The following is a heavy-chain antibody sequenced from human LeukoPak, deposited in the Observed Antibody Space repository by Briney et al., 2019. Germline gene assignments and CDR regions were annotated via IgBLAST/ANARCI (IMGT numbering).Heavy chain of an antibody. D-gene: IGHD3-10*01. CDR3: ARDCRESHLDY. J-gene: IGHJ4*02. CDR2: KWYDGSNK. V-gene: IGHV3-33*01. Sequence: GGSLRLSCAASGFTFSSYGMHWVRQAPGKGLEWVAVKWYDGSNKYYADSVKGRFTISRDNSKNTLYLQMNSLRAEDTAVYYCARDCRESHLDYWGQGTLVTVSS. CDR1: GFTFSSYG.